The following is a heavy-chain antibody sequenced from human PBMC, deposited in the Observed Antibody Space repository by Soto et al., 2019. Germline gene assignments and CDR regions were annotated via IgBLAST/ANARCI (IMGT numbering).Heavy chain of an antibody. Sequence: ESGPTLVNPTQTLTLTCTFSGFSLSTSGVGVGWIRQPPGKALEWLALIYWDDDKRYSPSLKSRLTITKDTSKNQVVLTMTNMDPVGTATYYCAHRTVAVANPGFDYWGQGTLVTVSS. CDR1: GFSLSTSGVG. D-gene: IGHD6-19*01. J-gene: IGHJ4*02. V-gene: IGHV2-5*02. CDR2: IYWDDDK. CDR3: AHRTVAVANPGFDY.